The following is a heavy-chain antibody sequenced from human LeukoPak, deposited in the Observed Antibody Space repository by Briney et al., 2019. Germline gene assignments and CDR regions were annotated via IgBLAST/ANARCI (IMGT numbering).Heavy chain of an antibody. CDR1: GYTFTGYY. J-gene: IGHJ5*02. CDR3: ASPPMKSSLRVWFDP. CDR2: INPNSGGT. Sequence: ASVKVSCKASGYTFTGYYMHWVRQAPGQGLEWMGRINPNSGGTNYAQKFQCRVTMTRDTSISTAYMELSRLRSDDTAVYYCASPPMKSSLRVWFDPWGQGTLVTVSS. V-gene: IGHV1-2*06.